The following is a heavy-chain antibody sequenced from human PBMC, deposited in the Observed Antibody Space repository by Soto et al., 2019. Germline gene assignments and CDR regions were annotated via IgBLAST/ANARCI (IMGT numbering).Heavy chain of an antibody. V-gene: IGHV3-9*01. CDR3: AKDIGVATPWGWFDP. J-gene: IGHJ5*02. D-gene: IGHD5-12*01. CDR2: ISWNSGSI. Sequence: EVQLVESGGGLVQPGRSLRLSCAASGFTFDDYAMHWVRQAPGKGLEWVSGISWNSGSIGYADSVKGRFTISRDNAKNFRYLQMNSLRAEDTAGYYCAKDIGVATPWGWFDPWGQGTLVTVSS. CDR1: GFTFDDYA.